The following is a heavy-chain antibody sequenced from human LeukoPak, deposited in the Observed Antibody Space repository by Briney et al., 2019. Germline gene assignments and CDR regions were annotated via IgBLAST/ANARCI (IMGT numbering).Heavy chain of an antibody. CDR2: IRYDGSNK. CDR3: ATLSPIWFGDLNWFDP. V-gene: IGHV3-30*02. J-gene: IGHJ5*02. Sequence: GGSLRLSCAASGFTFSSYGMHWVRQAPGKGLEWVAFIRYDGSNKYYADSVKGRFTISRDNSKNTLYLQMNSLRAEDTAVYYCATLSPIWFGDLNWFDPWGQGTLVTVSS. D-gene: IGHD3-10*01. CDR1: GFTFSSYG.